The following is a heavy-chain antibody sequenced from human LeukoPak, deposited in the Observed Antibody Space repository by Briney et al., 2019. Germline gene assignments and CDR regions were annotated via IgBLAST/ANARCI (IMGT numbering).Heavy chain of an antibody. CDR3: AARKVRGVWFYLDY. Sequence: GGSLRLSCAASGFTFSSYTMHWVRQAPGKGLEWVAVLSYDGSDIYYADSVKGRFTISRDSPKNALYLQMNSLRVEDTAVYFCAARKVRGVWFYLDYWGQGTLVTVSS. V-gene: IGHV3-30-3*01. CDR2: LSYDGSDI. J-gene: IGHJ4*02. D-gene: IGHD3-10*01. CDR1: GFTFSSYT.